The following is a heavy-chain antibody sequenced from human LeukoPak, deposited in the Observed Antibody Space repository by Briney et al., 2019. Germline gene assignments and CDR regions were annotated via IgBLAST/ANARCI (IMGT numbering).Heavy chain of an antibody. J-gene: IGHJ4*02. CDR2: VFYSGNT. Sequence: SETLSLTCTVSGGSISNSNYSWGWIRQPPGKGLECIGTVFYSGNTYYNPSLKSRVTMFVDTSKNQFSLRLSSVTAADTAVYYCTRQYCTGGNCDTFDYWGQGTLVTVSS. CDR3: TRQYCTGGNCDTFDY. CDR1: GGSISNSNYS. V-gene: IGHV4-39*01. D-gene: IGHD2-15*01.